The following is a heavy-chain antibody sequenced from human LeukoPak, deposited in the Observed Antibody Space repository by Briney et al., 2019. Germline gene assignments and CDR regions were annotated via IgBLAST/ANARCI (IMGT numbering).Heavy chain of an antibody. D-gene: IGHD4-23*01. V-gene: IGHV3-7*01. CDR1: GFTFSTYW. CDR2: IKKDGTEE. CDR3: ARGFEGGKYDAFDI. J-gene: IGHJ3*02. Sequence: GGSLRLSCAASGFTFSTYWMSWVRQAPGKGLEWVANIKKDGTEEYYVDSVRGRLTISRDNAKNSLYLQMNSLRAEDTAVYYCARGFEGGKYDAFDIWGQGTMVSVSS.